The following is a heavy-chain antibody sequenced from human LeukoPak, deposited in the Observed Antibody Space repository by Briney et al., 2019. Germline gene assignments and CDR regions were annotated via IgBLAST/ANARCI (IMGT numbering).Heavy chain of an antibody. V-gene: IGHV1-3*01. CDR2: INAGNGNT. Sequence: ASVKVSYKASGYTFTSYAMHWVRQAPGQRLEWMGWINAGNGNTKYSQKFQGRVTITRDTSASTAYMELSSLRSEDTAVYYCSVLAVANAEYFQHWGQGTLVTVSS. CDR3: SVLAVANAEYFQH. D-gene: IGHD6-19*01. CDR1: GYTFTSYA. J-gene: IGHJ1*01.